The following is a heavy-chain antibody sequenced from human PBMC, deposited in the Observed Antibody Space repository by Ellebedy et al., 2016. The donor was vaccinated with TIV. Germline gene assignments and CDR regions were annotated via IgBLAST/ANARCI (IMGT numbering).Heavy chain of an antibody. V-gene: IGHV1-8*02. CDR3: ARARGAAARSFDL. D-gene: IGHD2-15*01. CDR2: MNPNSGNR. CDR1: GFSFTGYY. Sequence: AASVKVSCKASGFSFTGYYIHWVRQATGQGLEWMGWMNPNSGNRGYAQKFQDRLTMTRNTSINTAYLDLSSLRSEDTAVYYCARARGAAARSFDLWGQGTVVTVSS. J-gene: IGHJ3*01.